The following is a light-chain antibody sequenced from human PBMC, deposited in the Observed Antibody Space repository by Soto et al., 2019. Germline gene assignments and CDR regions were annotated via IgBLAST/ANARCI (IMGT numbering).Light chain of an antibody. Sequence: ETVLTQSPGTLSLSPGERATLSCRASQSVAKNYLAWYQHKPGQGPRLLISGASSRATGIPDRFSGSGSGTDFTLTISRLQPEDFAVYYCQQRSNWPSYTFGQGTKLEIK. J-gene: IGKJ2*01. V-gene: IGKV3D-20*02. CDR1: QSVAKNY. CDR2: GAS. CDR3: QQRSNWPSYT.